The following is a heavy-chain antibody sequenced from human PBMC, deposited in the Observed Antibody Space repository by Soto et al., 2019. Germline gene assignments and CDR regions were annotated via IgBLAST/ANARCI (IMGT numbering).Heavy chain of an antibody. CDR1: GDSISSYY. D-gene: IGHD6-13*01. CDR3: ARGAIAAQAFDS. V-gene: IGHV4-59*13. J-gene: IGHJ4*02. Sequence: TLSLTCTVSGDSISSYYWSWIRQPPGKELEWIGYIYYSGSTNYNPSLKSRVTISADTSKNQFSLKLRSVTAADTAVYYCARGAIAAQAFDSWGQGTLVTVSS. CDR2: IYYSGST.